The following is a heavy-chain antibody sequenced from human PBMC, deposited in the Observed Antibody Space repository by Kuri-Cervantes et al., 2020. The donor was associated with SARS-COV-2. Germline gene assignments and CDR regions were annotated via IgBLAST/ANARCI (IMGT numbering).Heavy chain of an antibody. CDR3: ARQYDFWSPAYYYYYYMDV. J-gene: IGHJ6*03. D-gene: IGHD3-3*01. CDR2: INHSGST. Sequence: SETLSLTCTVSGGSISSGDYSWSWIRQPPGKGLEWIGEINHSGSTNYNPSLKSRVTISVDTSKNQFSLKLSSVTAADTAVYYCARQYDFWSPAYYYYYYMDVWGKGTTVTVSS. V-gene: IGHV4-39*07. CDR1: GGSISSGDYS.